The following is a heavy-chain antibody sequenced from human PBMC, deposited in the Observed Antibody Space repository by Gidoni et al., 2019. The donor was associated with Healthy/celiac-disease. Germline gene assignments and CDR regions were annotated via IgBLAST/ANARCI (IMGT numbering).Heavy chain of an antibody. V-gene: IGHV1-69*09. J-gene: IGHJ6*02. CDR3: ARAVPDYINSDYYYYYGMDV. CDR1: GGTFSSYA. Sequence: QVQLVQSGAEVTKPGSSVKVSCNASGGTFSSYAISWVRQAPGQGLEWMGRIIPIFVIADYAQRFQGRVTITADKSTSTAYMELSSLRSEDTAVYYCARAVPDYINSDYYYYYGMDVWGQGTTVTVSS. CDR2: IIPIFVIA. D-gene: IGHD4-4*01.